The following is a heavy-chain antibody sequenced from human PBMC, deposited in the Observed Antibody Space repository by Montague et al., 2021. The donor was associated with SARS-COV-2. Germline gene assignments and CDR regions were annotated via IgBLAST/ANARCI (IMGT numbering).Heavy chain of an antibody. D-gene: IGHD1-26*01. CDR1: GFTFSSYS. Sequence: SLRLSCAASGFTFSSYSMRWVRQAPGKGLEWVSGICCSGSETYYAISVKGRFTISRDNSKNTLYLQMNSLRAEDTALYYCAKGAQWYSTNYFEYWGQGTLVTVSS. CDR2: ICCSGSET. CDR3: AKGAQWYSTNYFEY. V-gene: IGHV3-23*05. J-gene: IGHJ4*02.